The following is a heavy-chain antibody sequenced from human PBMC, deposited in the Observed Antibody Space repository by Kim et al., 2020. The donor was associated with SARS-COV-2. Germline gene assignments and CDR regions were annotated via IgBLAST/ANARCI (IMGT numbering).Heavy chain of an antibody. CDR3: ASSYGSGSYYPDY. Sequence: YSPSFQGQVTISADKSSSTAYLQWSSLKASDTAMYYCASSYGSGSYYPDYWGQGTLVTVSS. V-gene: IGHV5-51*01. J-gene: IGHJ4*02. D-gene: IGHD3-10*01.